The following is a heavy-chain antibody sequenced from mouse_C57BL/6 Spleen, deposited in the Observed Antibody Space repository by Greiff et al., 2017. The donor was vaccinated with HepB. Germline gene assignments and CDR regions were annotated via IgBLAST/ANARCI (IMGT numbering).Heavy chain of an antibody. CDR3: ARLGGYYYGSSYWYFDV. CDR2: IYPGSGST. D-gene: IGHD1-1*01. V-gene: IGHV1-55*01. CDR1: GYTFTSYW. Sequence: QVQLQQPGAELVKPGASVKMSCKASGYTFTSYWITWVKQRPGQGLEWIGDIYPGSGSTNYNEKFKSKATMTVDPSSSTAYMQLSSLTSEDSAVYYCARLGGYYYGSSYWYFDVWGTGTTVTVSS. J-gene: IGHJ1*03.